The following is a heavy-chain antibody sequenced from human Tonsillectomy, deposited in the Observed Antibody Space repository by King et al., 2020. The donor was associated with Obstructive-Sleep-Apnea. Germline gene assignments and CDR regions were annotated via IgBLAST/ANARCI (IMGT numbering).Heavy chain of an antibody. V-gene: IGHV4-34*01. Sequence: VQLQQWGAGLLKPSETLSLTCAVYGGSFSAYYWSWIRQPPGKGLEWIGEINHSGSTTYNPSLKSRVTISVDTSKNQFSLKLSSVTAADTAVYYCARGFYSGVSDYLGQGTLVTVSS. CDR1: GGSFSAYY. CDR3: ARGFYSGVSDY. J-gene: IGHJ4*02. CDR2: INHSGST. D-gene: IGHD2-21*01.